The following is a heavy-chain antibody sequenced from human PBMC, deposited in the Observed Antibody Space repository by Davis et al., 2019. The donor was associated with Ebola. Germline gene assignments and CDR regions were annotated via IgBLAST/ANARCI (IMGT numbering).Heavy chain of an antibody. CDR1: GYTFTSYY. J-gene: IGHJ6*02. CDR2: INPSGGST. V-gene: IGHV1-46*01. D-gene: IGHD2-2*02. Sequence: ASVKVSCKASGYTFTSYYMHWVRQAPGQGLEWMGIINPSGGSTSYAQKFQGRVTMTRDTSTSTVYMELSSLRSEDTAVYYCARDLQYKYCSSTSCYTGGYYYYGMDVWGQGTTVTVSS. CDR3: ARDLQYKYCSSTSCYTGGYYYYGMDV.